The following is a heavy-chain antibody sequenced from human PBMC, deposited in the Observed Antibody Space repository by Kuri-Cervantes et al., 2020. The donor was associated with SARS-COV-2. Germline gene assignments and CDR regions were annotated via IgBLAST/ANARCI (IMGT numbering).Heavy chain of an antibody. CDR3: ARGTDIYDFWSGYPTEYYYYALDV. Sequence: LSLTCAASGFTFSRYHMHWVRQAPGKGLEWVTVIWNDGSNKYYADSVKGRFTISRDNSKNTLYLQMNSLRAEDTAVYYCARGTDIYDFWSGYPTEYYYYALDVWGQGTTVTVSS. D-gene: IGHD3-3*01. CDR1: GFTFSRYH. CDR2: IWNDGSNK. V-gene: IGHV3-33*01. J-gene: IGHJ6*02.